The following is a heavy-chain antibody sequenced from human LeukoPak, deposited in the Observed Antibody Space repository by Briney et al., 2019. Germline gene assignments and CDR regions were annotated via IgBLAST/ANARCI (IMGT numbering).Heavy chain of an antibody. D-gene: IGHD6-19*01. CDR2: ISSSGSTI. CDR1: GFTFSSYE. Sequence: PGGSLRLSCAASGFTFSSYEMNWVRQAPGKGLEWVSYISSSGSTIYYADSVKGRFTISRDNAKNSLYLQMNSLRAEDTAVYYCARGGVAGPRDSWGQGTLVTVSS. J-gene: IGHJ4*02. CDR3: ARGGVAGPRDS. V-gene: IGHV3-48*03.